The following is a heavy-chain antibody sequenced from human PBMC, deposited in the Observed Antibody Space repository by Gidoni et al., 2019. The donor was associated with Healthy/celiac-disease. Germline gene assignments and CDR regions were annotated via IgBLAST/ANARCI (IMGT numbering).Heavy chain of an antibody. J-gene: IGHJ4*02. CDR3: ARDGGTTVTTREYYFDY. Sequence: QVQLVESGGGVVQPGRSLRLSGAASGFTSSSYAMPWVRQAPGKGLEWVAVISYDGSNNYYADSVKGRFTISRDNSKNTLYLQMNSLRAEDTAVYYCARDGGTTVTTREYYFDYWGQGTLVTVSS. D-gene: IGHD4-17*01. CDR1: GFTSSSYA. CDR2: ISYDGSNN. V-gene: IGHV3-30-3*01.